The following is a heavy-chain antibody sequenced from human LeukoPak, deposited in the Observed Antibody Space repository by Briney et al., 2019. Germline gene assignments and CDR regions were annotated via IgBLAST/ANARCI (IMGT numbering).Heavy chain of an antibody. CDR1: GFTFSNYW. V-gene: IGHV3-7*01. CDR3: ARPGTYCSGYGSCFPFEY. D-gene: IGHD2-15*01. J-gene: IGHJ4*02. CDR2: IDKDGSEK. Sequence: PGGSLRLSCAASGFTFSNYWVSWVRQAPGKGPEWVAKIDKDGSEKYSVDSVRGRFTISRDNAKNTLYLQMDSLRAEDTAVYYCARPGTYCSGYGSCFPFEYWGQGSLVIVSS.